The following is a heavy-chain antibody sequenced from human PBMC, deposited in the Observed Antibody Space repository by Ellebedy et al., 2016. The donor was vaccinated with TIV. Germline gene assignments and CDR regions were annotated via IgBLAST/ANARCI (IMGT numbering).Heavy chain of an antibody. V-gene: IGHV3-23*01. D-gene: IGHD6-19*01. CDR3: AKDIAVAGTMLGH. J-gene: IGHJ4*02. Sequence: PGGSLRLSCEASGFTFSAFAMGWARQTPRKGLEWVSGMHGSGRGISYSESVKGRFIISRDNSKNILYLQMNSLRAEDTAIYYCAKDIAVAGTMLGHWGQGTLVTVSS. CDR2: MHGSGRGI. CDR1: GFTFSAFA.